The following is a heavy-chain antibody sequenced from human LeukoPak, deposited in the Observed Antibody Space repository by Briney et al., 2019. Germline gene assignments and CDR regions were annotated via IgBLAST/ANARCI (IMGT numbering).Heavy chain of an antibody. Sequence: PGGSLRLSCAASGFTFSSYWMHWVRQAPGKGLVWVSRINSDGSSTTYADSVKGRFTISRDNAKNTLYLQMNSLRAEDTAVYYCARESGSYYHFDSWGQGTLATVSS. CDR3: ARESGSYYHFDS. CDR2: INSDGSST. J-gene: IGHJ4*02. D-gene: IGHD1-26*01. V-gene: IGHV3-74*01. CDR1: GFTFSSYW.